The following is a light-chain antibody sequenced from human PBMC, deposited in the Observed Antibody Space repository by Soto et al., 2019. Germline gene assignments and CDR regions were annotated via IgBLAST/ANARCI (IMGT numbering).Light chain of an antibody. Sequence: DIQMTQSPTTLSASVGDRVTIACRASRRISTRLAWYQQKPGKVPKVLIYKASILESGVPARFSGSGSGTEFTLTISSLQPDDFATYYCQQYNTKGTFGQGTKVEIK. V-gene: IGKV1-5*03. CDR3: QQYNTKGT. J-gene: IGKJ1*01. CDR1: RRISTR. CDR2: KAS.